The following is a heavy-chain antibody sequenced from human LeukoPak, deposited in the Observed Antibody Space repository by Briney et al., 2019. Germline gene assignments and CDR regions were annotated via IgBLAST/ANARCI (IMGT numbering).Heavy chain of an antibody. CDR3: ARGEGYSGSYYPDY. J-gene: IGHJ4*02. Sequence: SETLSFTCTVSGVSISSYYWSWIRQPPGKGLVWIGYIYYSGSTNYNPSLKSRVTISVDTSKNQFSLKLSSVTATDTAVYYCARGEGYSGSYYPDYWGQGTLVTVSS. V-gene: IGHV4-59*01. CDR2: IYYSGST. D-gene: IGHD1-26*01. CDR1: GVSISSYY.